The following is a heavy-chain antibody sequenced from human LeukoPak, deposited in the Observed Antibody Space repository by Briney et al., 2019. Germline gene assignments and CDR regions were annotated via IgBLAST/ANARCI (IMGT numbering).Heavy chain of an antibody. Sequence: PGGSLRLSCAASGFTFSSYGMHWVRQAPGKGLEWVAVIWNGGSNKYYADSVKGRFTISRDNSKNTLYLQMNSLRAEDTAVYYCARDRVVAATDRNFDYWGQGTLVTVSS. CDR3: ARDRVVAATDRNFDY. D-gene: IGHD2-15*01. V-gene: IGHV3-33*08. CDR1: GFTFSSYG. CDR2: IWNGGSNK. J-gene: IGHJ4*02.